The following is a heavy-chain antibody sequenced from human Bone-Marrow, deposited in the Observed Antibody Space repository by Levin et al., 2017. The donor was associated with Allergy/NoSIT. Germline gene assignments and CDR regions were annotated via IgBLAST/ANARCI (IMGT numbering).Heavy chain of an antibody. D-gene: IGHD4-11*01. V-gene: IGHV4-39*01. CDR1: GGSISSNSYY. CDR3: LRHPPSNSYYDGLDV. Sequence: KSSETLSLTCSVSGGSISSNSYYWGWVRQPPGKGLEWIGSLYYGGITYNNPSLKSRVTISADTSKNHISLKVTSVTAADTAVYYCLRHPPSNSYYDGLDVWGQGTTVTVSS. J-gene: IGHJ6*02. CDR2: LYYGGIT.